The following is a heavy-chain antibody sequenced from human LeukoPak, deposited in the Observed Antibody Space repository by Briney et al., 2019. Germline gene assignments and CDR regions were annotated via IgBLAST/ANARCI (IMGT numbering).Heavy chain of an antibody. CDR3: TTDLRIAAAGAQDRLYYYYGMDV. V-gene: IGHV3-15*01. J-gene: IGHJ6*02. CDR1: GFTFSNAW. Sequence: GGSLRLSCAASGFTFSNAWMSWVRQAPGKGLEWVGRIKSKTDGGTTDYAAPVKGRFTISRDDSKNTLYLQMNSLKTEDTAVYYCTTDLRIAAAGAQDRLYYYYGMDVWGQGTTVTVS. D-gene: IGHD6-13*01. CDR2: IKSKTDGGTT.